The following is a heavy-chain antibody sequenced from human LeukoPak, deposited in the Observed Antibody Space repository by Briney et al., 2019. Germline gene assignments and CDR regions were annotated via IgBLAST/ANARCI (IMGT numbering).Heavy chain of an antibody. D-gene: IGHD3-10*01. CDR2: FDPKEGER. CDR3: TAREIVVEPAQTSMVRGVLWRSDF. CDR1: GDTLTELS. Sequence: ASVKVSCKVSGDTLTELSMHWVRQAPGKGLEWMGGFDPKEGERVYAQNFQGRFAMTEDTSSGTAYMELNSLRSEDTAVYYCTAREIVVEPAQTSMVRGVLWRSDFWGHGTLVTVSS. J-gene: IGHJ4*01. V-gene: IGHV1-24*01.